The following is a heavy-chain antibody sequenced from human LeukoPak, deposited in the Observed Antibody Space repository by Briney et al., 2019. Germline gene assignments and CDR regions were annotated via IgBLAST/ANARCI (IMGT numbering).Heavy chain of an antibody. CDR3: ARDSGTTGEVKFDP. CDR2: MYSSGS. Sequence: SETLSLTCTVSGGSISSYYLSWIRQTAGKGLEWIGRMYSSGSNYNPSLKSRVTMSIDTSTNQLSLKLSSVTAADTAVYYCARDSGTTGEVKFDPRGQGTLVTVSS. V-gene: IGHV4-4*07. CDR1: GGSISSYY. J-gene: IGHJ5*02. D-gene: IGHD3-10*01.